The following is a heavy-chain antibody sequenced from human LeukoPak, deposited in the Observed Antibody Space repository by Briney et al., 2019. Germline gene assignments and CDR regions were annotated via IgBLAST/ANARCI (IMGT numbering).Heavy chain of an antibody. CDR3: ARGDMVRGYYYMDV. J-gene: IGHJ6*03. D-gene: IGHD3-10*01. CDR1: GYTFTGYC. V-gene: IGHV1-2*02. CDR2: INPKSGDT. Sequence: ASVKVSCKASGYTFTGYCMHWVRQAPGQGLEWLGWINPKSGDTNYAQKFQGRVTMTRDTSISTADMGLSTLTSDDTAVYYCARGDMVRGYYYMDVWGKGTTVTISS.